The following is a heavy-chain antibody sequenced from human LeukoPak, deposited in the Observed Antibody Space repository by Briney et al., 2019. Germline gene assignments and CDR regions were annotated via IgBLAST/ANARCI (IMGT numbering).Heavy chain of an antibody. Sequence: SGTLSLTCSGSGGSSGGDDCSWRRQPPGKGQEGIGLLYSRGSTNNHSSLRSRVTMSVGTSKHLSSLRLTSVTAAATAVYYCARGRYGGNSGFFDYWGQGTLVTVSS. V-gene: IGHV4-59*01. J-gene: IGHJ4*02. CDR3: ARGRYGGNSGFFDY. CDR2: LYSRGST. D-gene: IGHD4-23*01. CDR1: GGSSGGDD.